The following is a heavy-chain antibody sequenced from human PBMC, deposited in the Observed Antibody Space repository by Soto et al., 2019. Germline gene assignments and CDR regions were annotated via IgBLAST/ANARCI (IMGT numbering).Heavy chain of an antibody. CDR1: GGSISSGCYY. J-gene: IGHJ4*02. CDR2: IYYIGST. CDR3: ASSLAAYYDSSGAFDY. Sequence: SETLSLTCTVSGGSISSGCYYWSWIRQHPGKGLEWIGYIYYIGSTYYNPSLKSRVTISVDTSKNQFSMKLSSVTAADTAVYYCASSLAAYYDSSGAFDYSGQRTLVTVCS. D-gene: IGHD3-22*01. V-gene: IGHV4-31*03.